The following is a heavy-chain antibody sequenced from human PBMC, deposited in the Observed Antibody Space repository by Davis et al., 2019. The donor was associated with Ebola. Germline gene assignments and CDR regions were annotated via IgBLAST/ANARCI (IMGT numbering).Heavy chain of an antibody. J-gene: IGHJ6*02. CDR1: GYTFTKYW. CDR3: ARQMGSLTSA. CDR2: IYPGDSNV. V-gene: IGHV5-51*01. Sequence: GESLKISCKGFGYTFTKYWIGWVRQMPGKGLEWLGIIYPGDSNVKYSPSFGGQVTISVDKSINTAYLQWSSLKASDTGVYYCARQMGSLTSAWGQGTTVTVSS. D-gene: IGHD2-8*01.